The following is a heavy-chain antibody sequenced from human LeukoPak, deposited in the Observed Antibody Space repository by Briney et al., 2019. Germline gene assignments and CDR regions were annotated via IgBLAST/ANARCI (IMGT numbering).Heavy chain of an antibody. J-gene: IGHJ4*02. V-gene: IGHV4-34*01. CDR1: GGSISSYY. D-gene: IGHD4-23*01. Sequence: SSETLSLTCTVSGGSISSYYWSWIRQPPGKGLEWIGEINHSGSTNYNPSLKSRVTISVDTSKNQFSLKLSSVTAADTAVYYCARQDYGGKGGPLDYWGQGTLVTVSS. CDR3: ARQDYGGKGGPLDY. CDR2: INHSGST.